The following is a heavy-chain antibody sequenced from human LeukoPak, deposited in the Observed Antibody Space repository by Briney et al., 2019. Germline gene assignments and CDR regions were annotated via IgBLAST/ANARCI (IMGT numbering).Heavy chain of an antibody. J-gene: IGHJ4*02. D-gene: IGHD3-10*01. CDR1: GFTFDDYA. CDR2: ISWNGNSI. V-gene: IGHV3-9*01. Sequence: GGSLRLSCAASGFTFDDYAMHWVRQAPGKGLEWVSGISWNGNSIGYADSVKGRFTISRDNAKNSLYLQMNILRAEDTAWYYCPGWVAGLRCFGESKNYFNYWGREPLVTVSS. CDR3: PGWVAGLRCFGESKNYFNY.